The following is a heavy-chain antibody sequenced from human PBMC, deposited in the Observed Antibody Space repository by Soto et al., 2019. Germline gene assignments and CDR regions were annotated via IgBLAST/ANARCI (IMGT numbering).Heavy chain of an antibody. CDR3: ARFDCSGGSCYPTY. Sequence: SETLSLTCTVSGGSISSYYWSWIRQPPGKGLEWIGYIYYSESTNYNPSLKSRVTISVDTSKNQFSLKLSSVTAADTAVYYCARFDCSGGSCYPTYWGQGTLVTVS. CDR1: GGSISSYY. V-gene: IGHV4-59*08. D-gene: IGHD2-15*01. J-gene: IGHJ4*02. CDR2: IYYSEST.